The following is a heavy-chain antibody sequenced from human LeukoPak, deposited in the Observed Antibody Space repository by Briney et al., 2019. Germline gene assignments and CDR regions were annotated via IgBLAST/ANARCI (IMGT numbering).Heavy chain of an antibody. CDR3: ARRGVIRYFDY. J-gene: IGHJ4*02. D-gene: IGHD3-10*01. CDR1: GFTFSSYA. CDR2: IKQDGSEK. V-gene: IGHV3-7*01. Sequence: GGSLRLSCAASGFTFSSYAMSWVRQAPGKGLEWVANIKQDGSEKYYVDSVKGRFTISRDNAKNSLYLQMNSLRAGDTAVYYCARRGVIRYFDYWGQRTLVTVSS.